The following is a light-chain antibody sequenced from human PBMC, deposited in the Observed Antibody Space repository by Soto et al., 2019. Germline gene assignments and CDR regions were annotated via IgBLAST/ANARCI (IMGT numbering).Light chain of an antibody. Sequence: DIQMNQSPSTLSAFVGDRVTITCRASQSIGSYLAWYQQKPGEAPKLLIYDASSLQSGVPSRFSGSGSGTEFSLSISSLQPDDLATYYCQHYYSLSSFGPGTKVDSK. CDR3: QHYYSLSS. J-gene: IGKJ3*01. CDR2: DAS. CDR1: QSIGSY. V-gene: IGKV1-5*01.